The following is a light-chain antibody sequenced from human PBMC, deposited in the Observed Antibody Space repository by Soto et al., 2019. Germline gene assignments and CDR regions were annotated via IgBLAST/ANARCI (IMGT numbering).Light chain of an antibody. CDR2: GAS. Sequence: EIVLTQSPVTLSLSPGERATLSCRASQSVSGYVAWYQQKPGQAPRLLIYGASTRATGIPARFSGSGSGTEFTLTISSLQPDDFATYYCQQYNSYSFGQGTKVDIK. J-gene: IGKJ1*01. CDR3: QQYNSYS. V-gene: IGKV3-15*01. CDR1: QSVSGY.